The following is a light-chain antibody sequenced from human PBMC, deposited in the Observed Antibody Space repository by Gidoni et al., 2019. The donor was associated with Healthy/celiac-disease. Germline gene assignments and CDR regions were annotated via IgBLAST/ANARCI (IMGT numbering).Light chain of an antibody. CDR2: AAS. CDR1: QSINSY. CDR3: QQSYSTPCT. V-gene: IGKV1-39*01. J-gene: IGKJ2*02. Sequence: DIQMTQSPSSLSASVGDRVTITCLASQSINSYLNWYQQKPGKAPKLLIYAASSLQSGVPSRFSGSGSGTDFTLTISSVQPEDFGTYYCQQSYSTPCTFGQGTKLEIK.